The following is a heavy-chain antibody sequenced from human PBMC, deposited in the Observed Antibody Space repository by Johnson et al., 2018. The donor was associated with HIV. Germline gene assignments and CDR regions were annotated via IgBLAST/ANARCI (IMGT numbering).Heavy chain of an antibody. D-gene: IGHD6-6*01. CDR1: GFTFSHYY. J-gene: IGHJ3*02. V-gene: IGHV3-30*02. CDR2: IAHDESIT. Sequence: QVQLVESGGGVVQPGGSLRLSCAASGFTFSHYYMSWIRQAPGKGLEWVAFIAHDESITHYADSVKCRFTISRDNSKNTLYLQMSSLRAEDTSLYYCAKQHEQLVEPDAFDIWGQGTMVTVSS. CDR3: AKQHEQLVEPDAFDI.